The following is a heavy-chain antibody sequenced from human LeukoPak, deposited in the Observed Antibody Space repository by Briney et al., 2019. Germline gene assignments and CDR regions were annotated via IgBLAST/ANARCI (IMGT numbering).Heavy chain of an antibody. V-gene: IGHV4-59*12. D-gene: IGHD3-3*01. Sequence: SETLSLTCTVSGGSISTYYWSWIRQPPGKGLEWIGYINYSGSTNYNPSLKSRVTISVDTSKNQFSLKLSSVTAADTAVYYCAREDFWSGYQGYWGQGTLVTVSS. CDR1: GGSISTYY. CDR2: INYSGST. J-gene: IGHJ4*02. CDR3: AREDFWSGYQGY.